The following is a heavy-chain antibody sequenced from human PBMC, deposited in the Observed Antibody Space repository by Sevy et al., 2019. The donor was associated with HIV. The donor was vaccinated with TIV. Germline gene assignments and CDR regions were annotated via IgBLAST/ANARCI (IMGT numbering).Heavy chain of an antibody. CDR2: ISGSGGST. CDR3: AKDRRIAVAGLFQH. CDR1: GFTFSSYA. V-gene: IGHV3-23*01. D-gene: IGHD6-19*01. J-gene: IGHJ1*01. Sequence: GRSLRLSCAASGFTFSSYAMSWVRQAPGKGLEWVSAISGSGGSTYYADSVKGRFTISRDNSKNTLYLQMNSLRAEDTAVYYCAKDRRIAVAGLFQHWGQGTLVTVSS.